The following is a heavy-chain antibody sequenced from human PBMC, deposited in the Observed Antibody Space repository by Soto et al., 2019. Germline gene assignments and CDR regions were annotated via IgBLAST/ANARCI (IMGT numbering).Heavy chain of an antibody. CDR3: ARVSSIAARPGRYYYYYGMDV. J-gene: IGHJ6*02. CDR2: IIPIFGTA. D-gene: IGHD6-6*01. CDR1: GGTFSSYA. V-gene: IGHV1-69*13. Sequence: GASVKVSWKASGGTFSSYAISWVRQAPGQGLEWMGGIIPIFGTANYAQKFQGRVTITADESTSTAYMELSSLRSEDTAVYYCARVSSIAARPGRYYYYYGMDVWGQGTTVTVSS.